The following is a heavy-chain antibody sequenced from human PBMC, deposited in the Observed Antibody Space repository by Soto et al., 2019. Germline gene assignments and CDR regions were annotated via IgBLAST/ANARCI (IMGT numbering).Heavy chain of an antibody. V-gene: IGHV3-23*01. CDR2: MSGSSSTT. J-gene: IGHJ4*02. CDR1: GLTFSNYA. CDR3: AKNQGRELTRAIDF. Sequence: PGGSLRLSCATSGLTFSNYAMSWVRQAPGGGLEWVSSMSGSSSTTYYADSVRGRFTISRDRFKNTLYLQMSSLRAEDTALYYCAKNQGRELTRAIDFWGQGPLVTVSS. D-gene: IGHD1-7*01.